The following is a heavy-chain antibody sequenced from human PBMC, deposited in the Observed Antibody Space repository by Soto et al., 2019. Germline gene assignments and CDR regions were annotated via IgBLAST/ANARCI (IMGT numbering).Heavy chain of an antibody. CDR1: GFTFSSYA. V-gene: IGHV3-23*01. CDR3: AKEADTAMVAQGGMDV. Sequence: LRLSCAASGFTFSSYAMSWVRQAPGKGLEWVSAISGSGGSTYYADSVKGRFTISRDNSKNTLYLQMNSLRAADTAVYYCAKEADTAMVAQGGMDVWGQGTTVTVS. D-gene: IGHD5-18*01. J-gene: IGHJ6*02. CDR2: ISGSGGST.